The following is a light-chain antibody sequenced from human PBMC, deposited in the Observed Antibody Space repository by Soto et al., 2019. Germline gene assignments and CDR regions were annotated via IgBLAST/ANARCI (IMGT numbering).Light chain of an antibody. CDR2: GAS. Sequence: EIVLTQSPGTLSLSPGERATLSCRASQSVSSSYLAWYQQKPGQAPRLLIYGASSRATGIPDRFSGSGSGTDLHLTISRLEPEDFAVYYCQQYGSSPLFTFGPGTNVDIK. CDR3: QQYGSSPLFT. J-gene: IGKJ3*01. CDR1: QSVSSSY. V-gene: IGKV3-20*01.